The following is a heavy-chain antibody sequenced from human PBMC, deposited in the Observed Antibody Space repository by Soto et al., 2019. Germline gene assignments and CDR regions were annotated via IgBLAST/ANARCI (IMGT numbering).Heavy chain of an antibody. D-gene: IGHD6-13*01. Sequence: PSETLSLTCTVSGGSIISYYWSWIRQPPWKGLEWIGYIYYSGSTNYNPSLKSRVTISVDTSKNQFSLKLSSVTAADTAVYYCAREGRGIYEQQLETLPGMDVWGQGTTVTVSS. V-gene: IGHV4-59*01. CDR2: IYYSGST. J-gene: IGHJ6*02. CDR1: GGSIISYY. CDR3: AREGRGIYEQQLETLPGMDV.